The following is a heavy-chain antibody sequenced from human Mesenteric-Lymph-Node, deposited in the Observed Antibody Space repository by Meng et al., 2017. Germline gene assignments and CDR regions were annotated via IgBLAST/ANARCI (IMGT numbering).Heavy chain of an antibody. J-gene: IGHJ4*02. CDR2: IIPIFGTA. D-gene: IGHD2-15*01. CDR1: GGTFSSYA. Sequence: QGQLVQSGGEVKKPGPPVKVSCKASGGTFSSYAISWVRQAPGQGLEWMGGIIPIFGTANYAQKFQGRVTITADKSTSTAYMELSSLRSEDTAVYYCVWLLHYFDYWGQGTLVTVSS. CDR3: VWLLHYFDY. V-gene: IGHV1-69*06.